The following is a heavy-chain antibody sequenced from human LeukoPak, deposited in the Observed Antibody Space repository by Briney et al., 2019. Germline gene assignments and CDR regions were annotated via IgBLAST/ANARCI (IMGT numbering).Heavy chain of an antibody. Sequence: GGSLRLSCAASGFTFSNFAMHWVRQAPGKGLEWVAVIWYDGSNKYYADSVKGRFTISRDNSKNTLYLQMNSLTAEDTAVYYCARGETTVDYWGQGTLVTVSP. CDR1: GFTFSNFA. CDR3: ARGETTVDY. CDR2: IWYDGSNK. V-gene: IGHV3-33*01. J-gene: IGHJ4*02. D-gene: IGHD4-11*01.